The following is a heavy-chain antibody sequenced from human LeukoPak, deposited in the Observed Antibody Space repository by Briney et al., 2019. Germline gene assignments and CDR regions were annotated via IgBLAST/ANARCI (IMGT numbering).Heavy chain of an antibody. J-gene: IGHJ4*02. Sequence: SEALSLTCTVSGGSISSYYWSWIRQPPGKGLEWIGYIYYSGSTNYNPSLKSRVTISVDTSKNQFSLKLSSVTAADTAVYYCASCWELPDMYWGQGTLVTVSS. CDR2: IYYSGST. CDR3: ASCWELPDMY. CDR1: GGSISSYY. D-gene: IGHD1-26*01. V-gene: IGHV4-59*08.